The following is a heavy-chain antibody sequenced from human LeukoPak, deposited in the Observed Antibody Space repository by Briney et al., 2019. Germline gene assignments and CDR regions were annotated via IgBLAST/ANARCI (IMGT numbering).Heavy chain of an antibody. CDR1: GFTFSSYG. V-gene: IGHV3-7*01. Sequence: GGSLRLSCAASGFTFSSYGMHWVRQAPGKGLEWVANMKEDGSEKYYVDSVKGRFTISRDNTENSLYLQMNSLRADDTAVYYCVRGMDVWGQGTTVTVSS. J-gene: IGHJ6*02. CDR3: VRGMDV. CDR2: MKEDGSEK.